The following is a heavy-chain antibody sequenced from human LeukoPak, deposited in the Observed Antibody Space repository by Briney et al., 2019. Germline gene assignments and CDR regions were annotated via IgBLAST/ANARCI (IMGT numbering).Heavy chain of an antibody. V-gene: IGHV3-48*03. D-gene: IGHD5-18*01. CDR1: GFTFSSYE. CDR2: ISSSGSTI. Sequence: GGSLRLSCAASGFTFSSYEMNWVRQAPGKGLEWVSYISSSGSTIYYADSVKGRFTISRDNAKNSLYLQMNSLRAEDTAVYYCARDLSGVTGYTYGRGIDYWGQGTLVTVSS. J-gene: IGHJ4*02. CDR3: ARDLSGVTGYTYGRGIDY.